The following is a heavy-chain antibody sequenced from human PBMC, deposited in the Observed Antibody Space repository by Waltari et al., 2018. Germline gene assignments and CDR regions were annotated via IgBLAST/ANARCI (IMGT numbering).Heavy chain of an antibody. D-gene: IGHD3-10*01. Sequence: EVQLLESGGGLVQPGGSLRLSCAASGFTFSSSAMSWVRQAPGKGLEWVSAISGSGGSTYYADSVKGRFTISRDNSKNTLYLQMNSLRAEDTAVYYCANRLSSGSYSLWFDPWGQGTLVTVSS. V-gene: IGHV3-23*01. CDR2: ISGSGGST. J-gene: IGHJ5*02. CDR3: ANRLSSGSYSLWFDP. CDR1: GFTFSSSA.